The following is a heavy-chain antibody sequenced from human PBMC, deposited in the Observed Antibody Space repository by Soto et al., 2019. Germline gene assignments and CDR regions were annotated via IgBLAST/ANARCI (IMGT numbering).Heavy chain of an antibody. CDR3: ARVIACGYDWCSERNFDY. D-gene: IGHD5-12*01. J-gene: IGHJ4*02. V-gene: IGHV3-7*01. CDR2: IKQDGSEK. Sequence: PGGSLRLSCAASGFTFSSYWMSWVRQAPGKGLEWVANIKQDGSEKYYVDSVKGRFTISRDNAKNSLYLQMNSLRAEDTAVYYCARVIACGYDWCSERNFDYWGQGTLVTVSS. CDR1: GFTFSSYW.